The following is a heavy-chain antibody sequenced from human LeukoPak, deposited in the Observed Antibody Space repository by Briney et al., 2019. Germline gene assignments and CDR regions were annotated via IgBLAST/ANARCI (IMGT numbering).Heavy chain of an antibody. D-gene: IGHD3-16*01. CDR3: ARGGGLDV. CDR1: GFTFSTNA. J-gene: IGHJ6*02. Sequence: GGSLRLSCAASGFTFSTNAMSWVRQAPGKGLEWVASINHNGNVNYYVDSVKGRFTISRDNAKNSLYLQMSNLRAEDTAVYFCARGGGLDVWGQGATVTVSS. V-gene: IGHV3-7*03. CDR2: INHNGNVN.